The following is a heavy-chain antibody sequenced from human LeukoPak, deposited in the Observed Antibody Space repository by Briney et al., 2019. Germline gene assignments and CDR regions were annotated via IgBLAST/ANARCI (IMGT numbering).Heavy chain of an antibody. J-gene: IGHJ4*02. CDR1: GFTFSSYW. Sequence: PGGSLRLSCAASGFTFSSYWMSWVRQAPGKGLEWVANIKQDGSEKYYVDSVKGRFTISRDNAKNSLYLQMNSLRAEDTAVYYCARVYYDFWSGPEDWGQGTLVTVS. D-gene: IGHD3-3*01. V-gene: IGHV3-7*01. CDR3: ARVYYDFWSGPED. CDR2: IKQDGSEK.